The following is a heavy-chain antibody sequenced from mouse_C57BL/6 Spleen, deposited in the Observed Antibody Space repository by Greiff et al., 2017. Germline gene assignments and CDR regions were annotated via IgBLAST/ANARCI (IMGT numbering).Heavy chain of an antibody. V-gene: IGHV1-9*01. CDR2: ILPGSGST. Sequence: QVQLQQSGAELMKPGASVKLSCKATGYTFTGYWIEWVKQRPGHGLEWIGEILPGSGSTNYNAKFKGKATFTADTSSNTAYMQLSSLTTEDSAINYCTRETGTYYLDYWGQGTTLTVSS. CDR3: TRETGTYYLDY. J-gene: IGHJ2*01. D-gene: IGHD4-1*01. CDR1: GYTFTGYW.